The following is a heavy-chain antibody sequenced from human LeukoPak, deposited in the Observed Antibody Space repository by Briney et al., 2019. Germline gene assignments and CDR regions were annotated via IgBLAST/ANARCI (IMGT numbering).Heavy chain of an antibody. CDR1: GFTFSSYA. CDR2: ISSNGGST. V-gene: IGHV3-64*01. Sequence: GRSLRLSCAASGFTFSSYAMHWVRQAPGKGLEYVSAISSNGGSTYYANSVKGRFTISRDNSKNTLYLQMGSLRAEDMAVYYCARAGGVWGSYRYYDYWGQGTLVTVSS. CDR3: ARAGGVWGSYRYYDY. J-gene: IGHJ4*02. D-gene: IGHD3-16*02.